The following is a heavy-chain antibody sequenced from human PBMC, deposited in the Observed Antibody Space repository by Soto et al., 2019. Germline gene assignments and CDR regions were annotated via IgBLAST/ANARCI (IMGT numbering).Heavy chain of an antibody. CDR1: GFTFSSYA. CDR3: ARSSSPTNYYYYYYMDV. J-gene: IGHJ6*03. Sequence: PGGSLRLSCAASGFTFSSYAMSWVRQAPGKGLEWVSAISGSGGSTYYADSVKGRFTISRDNSKNTLYLQMNSLRAEDTAVYYCARSSSPTNYYYYYYMDVWGKGTTVTVSS. D-gene: IGHD6-6*01. CDR2: ISGSGGST. V-gene: IGHV3-23*01.